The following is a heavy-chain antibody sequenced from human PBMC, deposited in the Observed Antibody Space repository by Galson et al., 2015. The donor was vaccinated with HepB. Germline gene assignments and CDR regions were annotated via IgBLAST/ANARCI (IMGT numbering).Heavy chain of an antibody. J-gene: IGHJ4*02. D-gene: IGHD5-24*01. CDR3: ARAPRERWLQLPFFDY. Sequence: SLRLSCAASGFTFNTYWMSWVRQAPGKGLEWVANINQDGSKKYYVDSVKGRFTISRDNAKNSLYLQVNSLRAEDTAVYYCARAPRERWLQLPFFDYWGQGTLVTVSS. CDR2: INQDGSKK. CDR1: GFTFNTYW. V-gene: IGHV3-7*03.